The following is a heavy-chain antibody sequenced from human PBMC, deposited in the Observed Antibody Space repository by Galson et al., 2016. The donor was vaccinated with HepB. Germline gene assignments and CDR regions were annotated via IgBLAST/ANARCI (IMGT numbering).Heavy chain of an antibody. CDR3: SRPISV. V-gene: IGHV3-74*01. CDR1: GFTFSSYW. CDR2: ISSDGSST. D-gene: IGHD3-3*02. Sequence: SLRLSCAASGFTFSSYWMHWVRQAPGKGLVWVSRISSDGSSTTYADSVKGRFTISRDNAKNTLYLQMNSLRVEDTAVYCCSRPISVWGQGTLVTVSS. J-gene: IGHJ4*02.